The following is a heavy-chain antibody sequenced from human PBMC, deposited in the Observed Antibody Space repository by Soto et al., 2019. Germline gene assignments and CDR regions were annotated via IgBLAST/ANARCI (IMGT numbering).Heavy chain of an antibody. V-gene: IGHV3-23*01. J-gene: IGHJ3*01. Sequence: EVQLLESGGGLVQPGGSRRLALEASEFTFNILARNWFARPPGRALSGVSIISPNGDSTYYADSVKGRFTISRDNSQNTVFLQMNSLRAEDTAIYFCAKVRLTDYLRYAPHLWGQGTLVTVSS. CDR1: EFTFNILA. D-gene: IGHD2-8*01. CDR3: AKVRLTDYLRYAPHL. CDR2: ISPNGDST.